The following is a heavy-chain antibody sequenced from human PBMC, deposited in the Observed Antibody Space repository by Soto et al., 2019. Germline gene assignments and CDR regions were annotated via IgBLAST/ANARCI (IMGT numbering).Heavy chain of an antibody. V-gene: IGHV4-59*01. CDR2: NYYRGIT. D-gene: IGHD1-26*01. J-gene: IGHJ6*02. CDR1: AGSISGYY. CDR3: ARDKGSAYYGRDA. Sequence: CTLLAGSISGYYLSWFRHPPRKWLEWIGYNYYRGITNNHTSLKSRLTISVDTSKNRCSRKRSSVTAADTAVNYGARDKGSAYYGRDAGGQGTTVTVPS.